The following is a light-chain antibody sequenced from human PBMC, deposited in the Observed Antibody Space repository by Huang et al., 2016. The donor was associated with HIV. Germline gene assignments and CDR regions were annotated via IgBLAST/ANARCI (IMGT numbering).Light chain of an antibody. V-gene: IGKV3-11*01. CDR3: QQRSNWIT. J-gene: IGKJ5*01. Sequence: EVVLTQSPATLSLSPGERATLSCRASESVATYLAWSQQRPGQAPRLLTYDASNRATGIPARFSGSGSGTDFTLTISSLEPEDFAVYYCQQRSNWITFGQGTRLEIK. CDR2: DAS. CDR1: ESVATY.